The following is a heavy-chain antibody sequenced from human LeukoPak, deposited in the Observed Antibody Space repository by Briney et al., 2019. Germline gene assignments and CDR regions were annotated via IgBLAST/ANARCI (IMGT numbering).Heavy chain of an antibody. Sequence: SETLSLTCTVSGGSISSGGYHWSWIRQHPGKGLEWIGYIYYSGSTYYNPSLKSRVTISVDTSKNQFSLKLSSVTAADTAVYYCARGNTAMAYDAFDIWGQGTMVTVSS. CDR1: GGSISSGGYH. CDR3: ARGNTAMAYDAFDI. J-gene: IGHJ3*02. D-gene: IGHD5-18*01. V-gene: IGHV4-31*03. CDR2: IYYSGST.